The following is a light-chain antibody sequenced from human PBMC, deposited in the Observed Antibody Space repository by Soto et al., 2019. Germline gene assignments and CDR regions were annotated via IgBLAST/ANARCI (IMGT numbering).Light chain of an antibody. Sequence: DIQMTQSPSTLSASVGDRVTITCRASQTIGSWLAWYQKKPGKAPELLIYKASHLESGVSSRFSAGGSGTEFTFTITSLQPDDFATYYCQQYNSLWTFGQGTKV. CDR2: KAS. CDR3: QQYNSLWT. V-gene: IGKV1-5*03. CDR1: QTIGSW. J-gene: IGKJ1*01.